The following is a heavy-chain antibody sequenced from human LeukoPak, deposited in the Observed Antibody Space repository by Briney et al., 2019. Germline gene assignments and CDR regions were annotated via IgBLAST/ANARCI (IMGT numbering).Heavy chain of an antibody. V-gene: IGHV3-23*01. CDR2: LSRGGGDT. CDR3: AKSWSSSWYSRLYYYGLDV. D-gene: IGHD6-13*01. J-gene: IGHJ6*02. Sequence: GGSLRLSCAASGFTFSNFAMTGVRRVRGKGVEWVSGLSRGGGDTYYADSVKGRFTISRDNSRDTLYLQMNSLRVDDTAIYYCAKSWSSSWYSRLYYYGLDVWGQGTTVTVSS. CDR1: GFTFSNFA.